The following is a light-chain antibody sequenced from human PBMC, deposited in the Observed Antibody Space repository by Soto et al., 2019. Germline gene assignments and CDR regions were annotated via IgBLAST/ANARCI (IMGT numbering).Light chain of an antibody. J-gene: IGKJ4*01. Sequence: VVVTQSTDSLAVSLGERATINCKSSQSVLYTNNTNYFAWYQQKPGQPPKRLLYWASTRVSGVPERFSGSGSGTDVSLTISSLQADDVAVYYCQHCYYAPPTFVGGTKVEIK. CDR3: QHCYYAPPT. V-gene: IGKV4-1*01. CDR2: WAS. CDR1: QSVLYTNNTNY.